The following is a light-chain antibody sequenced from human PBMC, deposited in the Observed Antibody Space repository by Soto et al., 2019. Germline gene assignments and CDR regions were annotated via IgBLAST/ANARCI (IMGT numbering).Light chain of an antibody. V-gene: IGLV1-51*01. J-gene: IGLJ2*01. CDR1: SSNTGNNY. CDR2: DNN. CDR3: GTWDSSLSAVV. Sequence: QSVLTQPPSVSAAPGHKVTISCSGSSSNTGNNYVSWYQQLPGTAPKLLIYDNNKRPSGIPDRFSGSKSGTSATLGITGLQTGDEADYYCGTWDSSLSAVVFGGGTKVTVL.